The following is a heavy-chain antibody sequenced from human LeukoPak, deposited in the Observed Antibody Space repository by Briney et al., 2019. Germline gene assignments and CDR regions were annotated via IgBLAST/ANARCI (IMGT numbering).Heavy chain of an antibody. D-gene: IGHD3-10*01. CDR3: AKDPYYYGSGSYVDY. J-gene: IGHJ4*02. Sequence: PGGSLRLSCAASGFTFSSYGMTWVRQAPGKGLEWVSAISGSGSSTYYADSVKGRFTISRDNSKNTLYLQMNSLRAEDTAVYYCAKDPYYYGSGSYVDYWGQGTLVTVSS. CDR1: GFTFSSYG. V-gene: IGHV3-23*01. CDR2: ISGSGSST.